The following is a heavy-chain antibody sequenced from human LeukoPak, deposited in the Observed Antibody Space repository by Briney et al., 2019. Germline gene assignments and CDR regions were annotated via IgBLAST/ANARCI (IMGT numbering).Heavy chain of an antibody. Sequence: ASVTVSCKASGYSFTSYYMHLVRQAPAPGLEWMGVINPSGGSRSYAQKFQGKVTMTRDTSTSTVYMKLSSLRSEDTAVYYCARDWGDYGDYEDEVSRDCWGQGRLVTASS. CDR3: ARDWGDYGDYEDEVSRDC. J-gene: IGHJ4*02. CDR2: INPSGGSR. V-gene: IGHV1-46*01. D-gene: IGHD4-17*01. CDR1: GYSFTSYY.